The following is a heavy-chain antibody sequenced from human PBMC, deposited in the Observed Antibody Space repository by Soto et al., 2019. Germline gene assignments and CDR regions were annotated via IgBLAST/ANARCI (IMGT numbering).Heavy chain of an antibody. CDR2: ISWNSGSI. V-gene: IGHV3-9*01. CDR1: GFTFDDYS. CDR3: EKDIERYFDGRGENYFDY. Sequence: GGSLRLSCAASGFTFDDYSMHWVRQAPGKGLEWVSGISWNSGSIGYADSVKGRFTISRDNAKNSLYLQMNSLRAEDTALYYCEKDIERYFDGRGENYFDYWGQGTLVTVSS. J-gene: IGHJ4*02. D-gene: IGHD3-9*01.